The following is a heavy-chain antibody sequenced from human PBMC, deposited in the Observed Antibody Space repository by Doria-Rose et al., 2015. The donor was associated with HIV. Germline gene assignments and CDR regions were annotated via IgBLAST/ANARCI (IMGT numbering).Heavy chain of an antibody. J-gene: IGHJ4*02. CDR3: ARVLSGTYDY. CDR2: IFSTGST. Sequence: QVQLQESGPGLVKPSETLSLTCSVSGGSISHYYWSWIRQPPGKGLEYIGDIFSTGSTNYSPSLKSRVSISIDTSKNKFSPRLSSVTAADTAVYYCARVLSGTYDYWGQGTLVTVSS. D-gene: IGHD1-26*01. V-gene: IGHV4-59*01. CDR1: GGSISHYY.